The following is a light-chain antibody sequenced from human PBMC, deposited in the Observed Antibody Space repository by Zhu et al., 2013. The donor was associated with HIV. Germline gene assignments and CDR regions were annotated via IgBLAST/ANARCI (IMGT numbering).Light chain of an antibody. CDR3: ASWDDLVRGPV. Sequence: QSALTQPASVSGSPGQSVTISCTGTSSDVGGYNYVSWYQQHPGKAPKLMIYEVNKRPSGVPDRFSGSKSGTSASLVITGLRSDDEAIYYCASWDDLVRGPVFGGGTKLTVL. CDR1: SSDVGGYNY. J-gene: IGLJ2*01. CDR2: EVN. V-gene: IGLV2-8*01.